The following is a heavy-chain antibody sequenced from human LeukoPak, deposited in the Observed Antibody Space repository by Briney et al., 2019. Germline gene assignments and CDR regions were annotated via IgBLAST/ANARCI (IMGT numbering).Heavy chain of an antibody. CDR2: IYYSGST. Sequence: SETLSLTCTVSGGSISSSSYYWGWIRQPPGKGLEWIGSIYYSGSTYYNPSLKSRVTISVGTSKNQFSLKLSSVTAADTAVYYCARVSCSSTSCYAFDIWGQGTMVTVSS. CDR3: ARVSCSSTSCYAFDI. J-gene: IGHJ3*02. CDR1: GGSISSSSYY. D-gene: IGHD2-2*01. V-gene: IGHV4-39*07.